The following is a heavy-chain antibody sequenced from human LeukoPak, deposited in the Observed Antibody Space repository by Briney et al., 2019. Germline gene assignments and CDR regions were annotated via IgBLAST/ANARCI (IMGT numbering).Heavy chain of an antibody. Sequence: VASVKVSCKASGYTFTSYGISWVRQAPGQGLEWMGWISAYNGNTNYAQKLQGRVTMTTDTSTSTAYMELRSLRSDDTAVYYCARGSSGWYPENWFDPWGQGTLVTVSS. D-gene: IGHD6-19*01. J-gene: IGHJ5*02. CDR2: ISAYNGNT. CDR3: ARGSSGWYPENWFDP. CDR1: GYTFTSYG. V-gene: IGHV1-18*01.